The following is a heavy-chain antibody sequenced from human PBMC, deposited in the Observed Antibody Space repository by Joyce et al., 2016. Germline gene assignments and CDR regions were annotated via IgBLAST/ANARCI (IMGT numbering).Heavy chain of an antibody. CDR3: ARDAGFGLDALHI. D-gene: IGHD3/OR15-3a*01. Sequence: QVQLQQSGPGLVKPSQILSLTCAISGDFVSSNSAAWNWIRQSPSGGLEWLGRTFYRSKWYNDYAVSVRSRISINPDTSKNLFSLHLNSVTPEATAVYYCARDAGFGLDALHIWGQGTMVTVSS. CDR1: GDFVSSNSAA. V-gene: IGHV6-1*01. J-gene: IGHJ3*02. CDR2: TFYRSKWYN.